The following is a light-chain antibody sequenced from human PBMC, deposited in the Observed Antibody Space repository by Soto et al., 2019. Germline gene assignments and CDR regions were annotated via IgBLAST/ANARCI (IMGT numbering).Light chain of an antibody. CDR2: DVS. Sequence: QSALTQPRSVSGSPGQSVTISCTGTSSDVGGYNFVSWYQQHPGKAPKLMIYDVSKRPSGVPDRFSGSKSGNTASLTISGLQAEDEDDYFCCSYAGSYPWVFGGGTKLNVL. J-gene: IGLJ3*02. CDR3: CSYAGSYPWV. V-gene: IGLV2-11*01. CDR1: SSDVGGYNF.